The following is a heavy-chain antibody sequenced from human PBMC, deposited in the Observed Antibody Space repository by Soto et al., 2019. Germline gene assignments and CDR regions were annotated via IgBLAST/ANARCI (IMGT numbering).Heavy chain of an antibody. V-gene: IGHV5-10-1*01. D-gene: IGHD3-9*01. CDR3: ARPFDFPDAFDI. CDR1: GYSLTTHW. J-gene: IGHJ3*02. CDR2: IDPSQSYF. Sequence: GESLKISCEGSGYSLTTHWINWVRQMPGKGLEWMGRIDPSQSYFNYNPSFQGHVTISADKSTSKAYLQWNSLEASDTAMYYCARPFDFPDAFDIWGQGTMVTVS.